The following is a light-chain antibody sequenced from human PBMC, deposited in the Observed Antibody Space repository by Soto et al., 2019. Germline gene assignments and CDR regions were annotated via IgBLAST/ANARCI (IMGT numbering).Light chain of an antibody. Sequence: EIQMTQSPSYMSTSVRDRIPITCRASQNISRYLNWYQQKPGKAPKLLIYKASSLESGVPSRFSGSGSGTEFTLTISSLQPDDFATYYCQQYNSYSAFGQGTKVDI. V-gene: IGKV1-5*03. J-gene: IGKJ1*01. CDR1: QNISRY. CDR3: QQYNSYSA. CDR2: KAS.